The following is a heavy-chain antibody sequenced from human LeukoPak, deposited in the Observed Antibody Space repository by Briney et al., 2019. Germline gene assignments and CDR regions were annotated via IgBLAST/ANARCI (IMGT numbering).Heavy chain of an antibody. Sequence: GGSLRLSCAASGFTFSTYSMNWVRQAPGKGLEWVSYISRSSSTIYYADSVKGRFTISGDNAKNSLYLQMNSLRGEDTAVFYCARIGSSSTRYFDLWGRGTLVAVSS. CDR1: GFTFSTYS. J-gene: IGHJ2*01. V-gene: IGHV3-48*01. D-gene: IGHD2-2*01. CDR2: ISRSSSTI. CDR3: ARIGSSSTRYFDL.